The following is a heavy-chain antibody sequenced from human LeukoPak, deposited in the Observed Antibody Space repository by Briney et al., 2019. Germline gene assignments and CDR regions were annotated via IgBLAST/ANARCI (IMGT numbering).Heavy chain of an antibody. Sequence: PGGSLRLSCAASGLTFSSYAMHWVRQAPGKGLEWVAVISYDGSNKYYADSVKGRFTISRDNSKNTLYLQMNSLRAEDTAVYYCARADSSGWWGEFDYWGQGTLVTVSS. CDR2: ISYDGSNK. J-gene: IGHJ4*02. CDR1: GLTFSSYA. D-gene: IGHD6-19*01. CDR3: ARADSSGWWGEFDY. V-gene: IGHV3-30*01.